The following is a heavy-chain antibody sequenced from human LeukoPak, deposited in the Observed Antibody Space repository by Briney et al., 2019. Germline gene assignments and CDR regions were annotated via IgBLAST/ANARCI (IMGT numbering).Heavy chain of an antibody. Sequence: ASVKVSCKASGYTFPSYFMHWVRQAPGQGLEWMGIINPTGGSTTYAQNFQARVTMTRDTSTSTVYMELSSLRSDDTAVYYCARTAARRFDYWGQGTLVTVSS. CDR3: ARTAARRFDY. V-gene: IGHV1-46*01. J-gene: IGHJ4*02. CDR1: GYTFPSYF. CDR2: INPTGGST. D-gene: IGHD6-6*01.